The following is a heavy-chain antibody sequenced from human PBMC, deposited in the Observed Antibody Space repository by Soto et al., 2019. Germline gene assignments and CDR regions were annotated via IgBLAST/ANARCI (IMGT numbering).Heavy chain of an antibody. CDR1: GGSVRSGSYY. CDR3: ARVDQAALSFGVVTTHWFDP. V-gene: IGHV4-61*01. D-gene: IGHD3-3*01. Sequence: SETLSLTCTFSGGSVRSGSYYLSWIRQPPGKGLEWIGYIYYSGSTNYNPSLKSRVTISVDTSKNQFSLKLSSVTAADTAVYYCARVDQAALSFGVVTTHWFDPWGQGTLVTVSS. J-gene: IGHJ5*02. CDR2: IYYSGST.